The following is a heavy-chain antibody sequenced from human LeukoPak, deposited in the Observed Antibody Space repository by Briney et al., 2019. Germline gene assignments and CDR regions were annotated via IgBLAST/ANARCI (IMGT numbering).Heavy chain of an antibody. V-gene: IGHV4-39*01. CDR3: ARRAGSYFDY. CDR1: GGSINSSSYY. CDR2: IYYSGST. J-gene: IGHJ4*02. Sequence: PSETLSLTCTVSGGSINSSSYYWDWIRQPPGKGLEWIGNIYYSGSTYYNPSLKSRVTISVDTSKNQFSLNLSSVTAADTAVYYCARRAGSYFDYWGQGTLVTVSS. D-gene: IGHD3-10*01.